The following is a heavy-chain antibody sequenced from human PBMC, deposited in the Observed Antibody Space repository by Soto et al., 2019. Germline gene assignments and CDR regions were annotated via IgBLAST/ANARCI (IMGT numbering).Heavy chain of an antibody. Sequence: EVQLLESGGGLVQPGGSLRLSCATSGVTFSSYAMSWVRQAPGKGLEWVSVLSGSGGTTYYADAVKGRFTISRDNSKNTLYLQMNSVRAEDTAVYYCAKQQGSGTPNYYYSMDVWGQGTTVTVSS. V-gene: IGHV3-23*01. J-gene: IGHJ6*02. D-gene: IGHD3-10*01. CDR2: LSGSGGTT. CDR3: AKQQGSGTPNYYYSMDV. CDR1: GVTFSSYA.